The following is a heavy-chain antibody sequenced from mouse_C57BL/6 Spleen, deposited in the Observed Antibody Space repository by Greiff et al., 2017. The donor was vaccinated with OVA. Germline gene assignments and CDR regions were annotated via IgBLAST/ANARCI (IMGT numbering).Heavy chain of an antibody. CDR1: GFTFSNYW. V-gene: IGHV6-3*01. J-gene: IGHJ1*03. CDR2: IRLKSDNYAT. CDR3: TVSNWYFDV. Sequence: EVKLVESGGGLVQPGGSMKLSCVASGFTFSNYWMNWVRQSPEKGLEWVAQIRLKSDNYATHYAESVKGRFTISRDDSKSSVYLQMNNLRAEDTAIYYCTVSNWYFDVWGTGTTVTVSS.